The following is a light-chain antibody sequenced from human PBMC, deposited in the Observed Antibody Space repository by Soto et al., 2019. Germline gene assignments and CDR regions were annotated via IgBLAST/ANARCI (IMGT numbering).Light chain of an antibody. Sequence: DIQMTQSPTSLSASVGDRVTITCQASQGIRNFVAWYQQKPGKAPKLLIYAASTLQSGVPSRFSGSGSGTDFTLTINNLQPEDVATYSCQKYSSVPVFGPGTKVEIK. CDR2: AAS. CDR1: QGIRNF. CDR3: QKYSSVPV. J-gene: IGKJ3*01. V-gene: IGKV1-27*01.